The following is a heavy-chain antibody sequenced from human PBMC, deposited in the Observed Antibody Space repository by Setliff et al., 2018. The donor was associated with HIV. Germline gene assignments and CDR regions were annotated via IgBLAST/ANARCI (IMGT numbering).Heavy chain of an antibody. J-gene: IGHJ4*02. CDR2: ISYTGST. CDR3: AGRDGYSYGFYFDY. D-gene: IGHD5-18*01. V-gene: IGHV4-39*02. Sequence: SETLSLTCTVPGGSINRSNYYWGWIRQPPGKGLEWIGTISYTGSTYYDPSLKSRVTISLDTSKNHFFLKLSTVTAADTAVYYCAGRDGYSYGFYFDYWGQGTLVTVSS. CDR1: GGSINRSNYY.